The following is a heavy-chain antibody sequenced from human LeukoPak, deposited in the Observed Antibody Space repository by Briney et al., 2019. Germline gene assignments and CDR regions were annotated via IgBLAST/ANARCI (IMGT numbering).Heavy chain of an antibody. Sequence: GSLRLSCAASGFTFSSYSMNWVRQAPGKGLEWVSSISSSSSYIYYADSVEGRFTISRDNAKNSLYLQMNSLRAEDTAVYYCARDLPFTISFGVASYYYYGMDVWGQGTTVTVSS. CDR1: GFTFSSYS. CDR2: ISSSSSYI. CDR3: ARDLPFTISFGVASYYYYGMDV. D-gene: IGHD3-9*01. J-gene: IGHJ6*02. V-gene: IGHV3-21*01.